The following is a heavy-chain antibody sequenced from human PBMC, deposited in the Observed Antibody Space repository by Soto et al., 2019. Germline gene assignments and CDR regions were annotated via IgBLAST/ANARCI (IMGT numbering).Heavy chain of an antibody. J-gene: IGHJ3*02. CDR1: GFTFSSYW. V-gene: IGHV3-74*01. D-gene: IGHD3-10*01. Sequence: GGSLRLSCAASGFTFSSYWMHWVRQAPGKGLVWVSRINSDGSSTSYADSVKGRFTISRDNAKNTLYLLMNSLRAEDTAVYYCARGGRNDAFDIWGQGTMVTVSS. CDR3: ARGGRNDAFDI. CDR2: INSDGSST.